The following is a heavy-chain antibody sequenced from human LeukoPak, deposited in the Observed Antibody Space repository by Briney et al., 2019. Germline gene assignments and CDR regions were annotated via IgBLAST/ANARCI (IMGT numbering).Heavy chain of an antibody. CDR1: GVSINTCCYC. J-gene: IGHJ4*02. V-gene: IGHV4-61*01. CDR3: ARGRSYGFDFNS. Sequence: PSETLSLTCDVSGVSINTCCYCWTWIRQPPGKGLEWIGYKYYSGSTRYNSSLRSRLTISLDTSKNQFSLRLTSVTAADTAVYYCARGRSYGFDFNSWGPGTLVIVSS. D-gene: IGHD5-18*01. CDR2: KYYSGST.